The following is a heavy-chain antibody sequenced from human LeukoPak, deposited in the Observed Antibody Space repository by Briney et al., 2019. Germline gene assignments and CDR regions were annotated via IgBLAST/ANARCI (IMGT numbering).Heavy chain of an antibody. CDR3: ARHYYDSSGYHHPLFDY. CDR1: GGSISSYY. J-gene: IGHJ4*02. Sequence: PSETLSLTCTVSGGSISSYYWSWIRQPPGKGLEWIGYIYYSGSTNYNPSLKSRVTISVDTSKNQLSLKLSSVTAADTAVYYCARHYYDSSGYHHPLFDYWGQGTPVTVSS. CDR2: IYYSGST. D-gene: IGHD3-22*01. V-gene: IGHV4-59*08.